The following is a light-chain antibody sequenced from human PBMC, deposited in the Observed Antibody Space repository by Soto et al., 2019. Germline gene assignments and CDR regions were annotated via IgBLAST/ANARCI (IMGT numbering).Light chain of an antibody. Sequence: DVVVTQSPPSLPVTLGQPASISCRSSQSLVYSNGNTYLNWFHQRPGQSPRRLIYRVSNRDSGVPDRFSGSGSGTDFTLEISRVEAEDVGIYYCLQGTHWPFTFGQGTKLEIK. J-gene: IGKJ2*01. V-gene: IGKV2-30*01. CDR2: RVS. CDR1: QSLVYSNGNTY. CDR3: LQGTHWPFT.